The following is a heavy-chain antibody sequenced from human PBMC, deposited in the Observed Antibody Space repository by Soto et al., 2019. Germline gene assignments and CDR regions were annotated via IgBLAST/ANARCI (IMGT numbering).Heavy chain of an antibody. CDR1: GYSFTTYW. D-gene: IGHD3-22*01. Sequence: GESLKISCKASGYSFTTYWIGWVRQMPGKGLEWMGIIYPANSDTRYSPSFRGQVTISADKSVNKVYLQWSSLKASDTAMYYCARLDAGGYYYVSFWGQGTQVTVSS. J-gene: IGHJ4*02. CDR3: ARLDAGGYYYVSF. CDR2: IYPANSDT. V-gene: IGHV5-51*01.